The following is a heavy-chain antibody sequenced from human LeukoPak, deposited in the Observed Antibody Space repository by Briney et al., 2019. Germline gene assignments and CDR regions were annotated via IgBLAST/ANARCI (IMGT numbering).Heavy chain of an antibody. J-gene: IGHJ4*02. Sequence: PGGSLRLSCAASGFTFSSYGMHWVRQAPGKGLEWVAFIRYDGSNKYYADSVKGRFTISRDNSKNTLYLQMNSLRAEDTAVYYCARDRETWIQLWTPNYYFDYWGQGTLVTVSS. D-gene: IGHD5-18*01. CDR1: GFTFSSYG. CDR3: ARDRETWIQLWTPNYYFDY. V-gene: IGHV3-30*02. CDR2: IRYDGSNK.